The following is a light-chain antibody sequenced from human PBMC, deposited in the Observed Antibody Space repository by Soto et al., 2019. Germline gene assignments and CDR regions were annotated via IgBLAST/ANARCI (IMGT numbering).Light chain of an antibody. J-gene: IGKJ4*01. V-gene: IGKV1-33*01. CDR2: DAS. CDR3: QKCKVAPFT. Sequence: DIQMTQSPSSLSASVGDRVTITCQASQDISNYLNWYQHIPGRAPKLLIFDASNLETGVPSRFIGSGSGTDFTLTISSLRPEDVATYYCQKCKVAPFTFGGGTKVDIK. CDR1: QDISNY.